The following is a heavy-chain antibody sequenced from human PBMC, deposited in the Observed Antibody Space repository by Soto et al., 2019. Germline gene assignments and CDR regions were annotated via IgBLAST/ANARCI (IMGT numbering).Heavy chain of an antibody. D-gene: IGHD3-9*01. J-gene: IGHJ5*02. CDR3: ARHLFHNYDILTGDNWFDP. CDR1: GGSISSSSYY. CDR2: IYYSGST. V-gene: IGHV4-39*01. Sequence: SETLSLTCTVSGGSISSSSYYWGWIRQPPGKGLEWIGSIYYSGSTYYNPSLKSRVTISVDTSKNQFSLKLSSVTAADTAVYYCARHLFHNYDILTGDNWFDPWGQGTLVTVSS.